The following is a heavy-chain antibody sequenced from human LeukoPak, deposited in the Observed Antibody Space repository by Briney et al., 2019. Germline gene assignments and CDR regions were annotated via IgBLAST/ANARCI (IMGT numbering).Heavy chain of an antibody. CDR2: INSDGSST. Sequence: GGSLRLSCAASGFTFSSYWMHWVRQAPGKGLVWVSRINSDGSSTSYADSVKGRFTISRDNAKNTLYLQMDSLRGDDTAVYYCARLRRNSDRSGYYYYYDYWGQGTLVTVSS. D-gene: IGHD3-22*01. J-gene: IGHJ4*02. CDR3: ARLRRNSDRSGYYYYYDY. CDR1: GFTFSSYW. V-gene: IGHV3-74*01.